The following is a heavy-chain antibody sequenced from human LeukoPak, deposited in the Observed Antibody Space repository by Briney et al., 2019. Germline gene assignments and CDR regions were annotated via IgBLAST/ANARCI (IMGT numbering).Heavy chain of an antibody. V-gene: IGHV3-30*02. Sequence: PGGSLRLSCAAFGFSLRTSGIHWVRQAPGKGLEWLTCLPYDGSVEDYAESVKGRFTISRDISNNTSYLQMTSLRPEDTAVYYCAKDRGGWSFDQWGQGTLVTVSS. CDR3: AKDRGGWSFDQ. D-gene: IGHD6-19*01. CDR1: GFSLRTSG. J-gene: IGHJ4*02. CDR2: LPYDGSVE.